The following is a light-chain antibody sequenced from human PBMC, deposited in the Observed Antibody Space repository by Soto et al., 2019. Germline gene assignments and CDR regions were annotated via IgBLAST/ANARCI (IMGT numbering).Light chain of an antibody. V-gene: IGKV3-11*01. Sequence: EIVLTQSPATLSLSPGERATLSCRASQSVSSYLAWYQQKPGQAPRLLIYDASNRATGIPARFSGSGSGTDFTLTISSLEPEDCAVYYCQLRSNWLSFTFGPGTKVDIK. CDR3: QLRSNWLSFT. CDR1: QSVSSY. CDR2: DAS. J-gene: IGKJ3*01.